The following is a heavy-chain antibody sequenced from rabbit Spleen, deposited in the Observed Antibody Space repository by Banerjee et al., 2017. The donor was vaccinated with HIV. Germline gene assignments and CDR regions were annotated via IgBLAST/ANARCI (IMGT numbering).Heavy chain of an antibody. Sequence: QSLEESGGDRVKPGASLTLTCTASGFSFSNSYYICWVRQTPGKGLECIACIYIGDGSTYYASWAKGRFTISKTSSTTVTLQLTSLTAADTATYFCARGSAAMTMVITGFYFNLWGPGTLVTVS. CDR2: IYIGDGST. D-gene: IGHD2-1*01. J-gene: IGHJ4*01. CDR1: GFSFSNSYY. V-gene: IGHV1S40*01. CDR3: ARGSAAMTMVITGFYFNL.